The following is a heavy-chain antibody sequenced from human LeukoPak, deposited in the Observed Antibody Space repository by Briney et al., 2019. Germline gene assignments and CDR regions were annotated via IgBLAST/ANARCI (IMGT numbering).Heavy chain of an antibody. D-gene: IGHD3-3*01. Sequence: GGSLTLSCAASGFTLRNYAMAWVRQAPGQGLELVSHISGGGDSTNYADSVKGRFTISRDTSTNTLFLQMNNLRAEDAATYYCAKGQYDVHPHWLDPWGQGTLVTVSS. CDR3: AKGQYDVHPHWLDP. CDR1: GFTLRNYA. V-gene: IGHV3-23*01. J-gene: IGHJ5*02. CDR2: ISGGGDST.